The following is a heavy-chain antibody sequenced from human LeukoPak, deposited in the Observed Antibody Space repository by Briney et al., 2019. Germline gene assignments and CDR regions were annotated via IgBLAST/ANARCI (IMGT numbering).Heavy chain of an antibody. J-gene: IGHJ6*03. CDR1: GFSFSNYN. CDR2: ITTSSSYT. Sequence: PGGSLRLSCEASGFSFSNYNMDWVRQTPGKGLEWISSITTSSSYTFYADSVKGRFTISRDNAKNSLYLQMNSLRAEDTAVYYCAGARYYYYYYMDVWGKGTTVTVSS. CDR3: AGARYYYYYYMDV. V-gene: IGHV3-21*01.